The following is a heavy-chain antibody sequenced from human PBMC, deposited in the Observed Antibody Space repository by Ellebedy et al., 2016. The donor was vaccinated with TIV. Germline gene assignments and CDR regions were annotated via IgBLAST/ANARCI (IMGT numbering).Heavy chain of an antibody. J-gene: IGHJ3*02. CDR1: GYTFTGYY. Sequence: ASVKVSCKASGYTFTGYYMHWVRQAPGQGLEWMGWNNPNSGGTNYAHKFQGWVTMTRDTSISTAYMELSRLRSDDTAVYYCARSYCGGGCYGDAFDIWGQGTMVTVSS. CDR2: NNPNSGGT. D-gene: IGHD2-21*02. CDR3: ARSYCGGGCYGDAFDI. V-gene: IGHV1-2*04.